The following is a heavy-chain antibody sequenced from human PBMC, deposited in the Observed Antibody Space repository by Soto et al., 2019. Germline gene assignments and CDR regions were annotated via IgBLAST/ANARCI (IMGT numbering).Heavy chain of an antibody. CDR3: ARGRYGDY. J-gene: IGHJ4*02. CDR2: ISAHNGNT. V-gene: IGHV1-18*01. D-gene: IGHD1-1*01. CDR1: GYAFTTYG. Sequence: QVHLVQSGAEVKKPGASVKVSCQGSGYAFTTYGITWVRQAPGQGLEWMGWISAHNGNTNYAQKLQGRVTVTRDTCTSTAYMELRSLRYGDTAVYYCARGRYGDYWGQGALVTVSS.